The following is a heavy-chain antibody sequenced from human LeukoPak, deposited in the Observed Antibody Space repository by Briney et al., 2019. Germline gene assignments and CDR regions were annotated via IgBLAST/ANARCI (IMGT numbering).Heavy chain of an antibody. CDR1: GDSVSSHY. J-gene: IGHJ4*02. D-gene: IGHD4-11*01. V-gene: IGHV4-59*02. CDR2: VCYTGTS. CDR3: ARYSNHVDYFDS. Sequence: PSETLSLTCTVSGDSVSSHYWGWIRQPPGKGLEWIAYVCYTGTSNYNPSLKSRVTISIDTSENQFSLKLISVTAADTAVYYCARYSNHVDYFDSWGQGTLVTVSS.